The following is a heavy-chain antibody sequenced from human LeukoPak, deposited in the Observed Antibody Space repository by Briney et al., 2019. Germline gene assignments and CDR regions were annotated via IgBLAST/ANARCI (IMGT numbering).Heavy chain of an antibody. D-gene: IGHD6-13*01. V-gene: IGHV3-23*01. CDR1: GFTFSSFS. CDR2: ISRSGDAT. Sequence: GGSLRLSCAASGFTFSSFSMAWVRQAPGKGPEWVSTISRSGDATYYADSVKGRFTISRDNSWNTLYLQMSSLRVDDTALHYCARGSLGSWFFFDYWGQGTLATASS. J-gene: IGHJ4*02. CDR3: ARGSLGSWFFFDY.